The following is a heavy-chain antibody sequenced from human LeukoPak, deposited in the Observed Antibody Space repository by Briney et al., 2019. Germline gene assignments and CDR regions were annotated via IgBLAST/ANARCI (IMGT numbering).Heavy chain of an antibody. Sequence: SQTLSLTCAISGDSVSSNSAAWNWIRQSPSRGLEWLGRTYYRSKWHYDYAVSVKSRITINPDTSKNQFSLQLKSVTPDDTAVYYCARGYSSSIDYWGHGTLVTVSS. CDR1: GDSVSSNSAA. CDR3: ARGYSSSIDY. J-gene: IGHJ4*01. V-gene: IGHV6-1*01. D-gene: IGHD6-13*01. CDR2: TYYRSKWHY.